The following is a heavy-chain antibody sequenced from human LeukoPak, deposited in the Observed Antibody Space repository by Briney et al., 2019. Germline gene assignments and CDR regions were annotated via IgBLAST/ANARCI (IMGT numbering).Heavy chain of an antibody. V-gene: IGHV1-18*01. CDR1: GGTFSSYA. D-gene: IGHD3-9*01. J-gene: IGHJ4*02. Sequence: ASVKVSCKASGGTFSSYAISWVRQAPGQGLEWMGWISAYNGNTNYAQKLQGRVTMTTGTSTSTAYMELRSLRSDDTAVYYCARDRRYFDWLVYFDYWGQGTLVTVSS. CDR2: ISAYNGNT. CDR3: ARDRRYFDWLVYFDY.